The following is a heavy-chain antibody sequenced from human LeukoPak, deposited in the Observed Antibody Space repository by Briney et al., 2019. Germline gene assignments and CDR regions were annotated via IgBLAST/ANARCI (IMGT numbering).Heavy chain of an antibody. CDR1: GFTCSSYA. V-gene: IGHV3-23*01. Sequence: GGSLRLSCAASGFTCSSYAMSWVRQAPGKGLEWVSAISGSGGSTYYADSVKGRFTISRDNSKNTLYLQMNSLRAEDTAVYYCASGGLWTNFDYWGQGTLVTVSS. J-gene: IGHJ4*02. CDR2: ISGSGGST. CDR3: ASGGLWTNFDY. D-gene: IGHD5-18*01.